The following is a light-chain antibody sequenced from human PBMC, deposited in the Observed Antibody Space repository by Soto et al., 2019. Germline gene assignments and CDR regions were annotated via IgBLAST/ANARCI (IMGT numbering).Light chain of an antibody. Sequence: EILLTQSPDSLSLSPGDRATLSCRASQSFSSTFFAWYQQKPGQDPRLLIYGASSRATGIPDRFSGSGSGTDFTLTISRLEPEDFAVYYCQQYASSVTFGQGPKVEIK. CDR2: GAS. V-gene: IGKV3-20*01. CDR1: QSFSSTF. J-gene: IGKJ1*01. CDR3: QQYASSVT.